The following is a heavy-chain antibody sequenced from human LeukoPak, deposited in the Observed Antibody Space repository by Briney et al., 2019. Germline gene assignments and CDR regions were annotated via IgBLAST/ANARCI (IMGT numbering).Heavy chain of an antibody. J-gene: IGHJ4*02. CDR3: ANQKLSGTYLPGY. D-gene: IGHD3-10*01. Sequence: GGSLRLSCAASGFIFSSHGMNWVRQAPGKGLEWVSGISPSGDITYYADSVKGRFTISRDNSKNTVYLEMNTLRNDDTAVYYCANQKLSGTYLPGYWGQGILVTVSS. CDR1: GFIFSSHG. V-gene: IGHV3-23*01. CDR2: ISPSGDIT.